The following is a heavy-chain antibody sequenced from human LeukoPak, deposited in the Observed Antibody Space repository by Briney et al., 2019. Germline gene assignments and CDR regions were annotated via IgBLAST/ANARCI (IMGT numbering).Heavy chain of an antibody. CDR2: MNQDGSEI. Sequence: GGSLRLSCAASGFTFGTYWMNWVRQAPGKGLEWVANMNQDGSEIYYVDSVKGRFTISRDNAKNSLYLQMNTLRAEDMAVYYCARAPAPPYSSEWAPYYYYYMDVWGKGTTVTVSS. D-gene: IGHD6-25*01. J-gene: IGHJ6*03. CDR3: ARAPAPPYSSEWAPYYYYYMDV. V-gene: IGHV3-7*01. CDR1: GFTFGTYW.